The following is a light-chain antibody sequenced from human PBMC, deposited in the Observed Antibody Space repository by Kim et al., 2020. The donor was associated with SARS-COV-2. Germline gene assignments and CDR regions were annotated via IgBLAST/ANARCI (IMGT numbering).Light chain of an antibody. J-gene: IGKJ1*01. V-gene: IGKV3-20*01. Sequence: EIVLTQSPGTLSLSPGERATLSCRASQSVSSSYLAWYQQKPGQPPRLLIYGASSRATGIPDRFSVSGSGTDFTLTISRLEPEDFAVYYCQQYGSSPPWTFGQGTKVDIK. CDR2: GAS. CDR1: QSVSSSY. CDR3: QQYGSSPPWT.